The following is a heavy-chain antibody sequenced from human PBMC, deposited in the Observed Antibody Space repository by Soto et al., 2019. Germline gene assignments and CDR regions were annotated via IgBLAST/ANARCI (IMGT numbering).Heavy chain of an antibody. CDR2: IIPIFNTT. CDR3: AREGRGKKAGYNGLVSLGY. CDR1: GTRFSNYV. V-gene: IGHV1-69*06. Sequence: QVQLVQSGAEVKTPGSSLKVSCTVSGTRFSNYVISWVRQAPGQGLEWLGRIIPIFNTTQYPQKLQGRVTITAAKATNPASLELSSLRFDDTAVYYCAREGRGKKAGYNGLVSLGYWGQGTPVTVSS. J-gene: IGHJ4*02. D-gene: IGHD2-2*02.